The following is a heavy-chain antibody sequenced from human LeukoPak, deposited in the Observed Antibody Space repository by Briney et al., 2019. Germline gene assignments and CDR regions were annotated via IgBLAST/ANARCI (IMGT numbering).Heavy chain of an antibody. CDR1: GFTFDDYG. Sequence: GGSLRLSCAASGFTFDDYGMSWVRQAPGKGLEWVSGINWNGGSTDYEDSVKGRFIISRDNEKNSQYLKMNSLRAEDTALYYCARVYDSSGWKTEGDAFDIWGQGTMFTVSS. D-gene: IGHD6-19*01. J-gene: IGHJ3*02. V-gene: IGHV3-20*04. CDR3: ARVYDSSGWKTEGDAFDI. CDR2: INWNGGST.